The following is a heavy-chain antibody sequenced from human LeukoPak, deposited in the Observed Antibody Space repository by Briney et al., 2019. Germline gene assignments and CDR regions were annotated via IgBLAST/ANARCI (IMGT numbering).Heavy chain of an antibody. V-gene: IGHV4-59*01. CDR1: GGSISSYY. CDR2: IYYSGST. Sequence: NPSETLSLTCTVSGGSISSYYWSWIRQPPGKGLEWIGYIYYSGSTNYNPSLKSRVTISVDTSKNQFSLKLSSVTAADTAVYYCARADSGQLLWYWGQGTLVTVSS. J-gene: IGHJ4*02. D-gene: IGHD2-2*01. CDR3: ARADSGQLLWY.